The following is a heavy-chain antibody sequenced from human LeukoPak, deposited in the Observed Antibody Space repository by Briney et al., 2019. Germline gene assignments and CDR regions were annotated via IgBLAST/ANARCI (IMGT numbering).Heavy chain of an antibody. V-gene: IGHV5-51*01. CDR1: GYTYTSYW. Sequence: RGESLKISCKGSGYTYTSYWIGWVRQMPGKGLEWMGIIYPGDSDTRYSPSFQGQVTISADKSISTAYLQWNSLKASDTAMYYCARLRPQDAFDIWGQGTMVSVSS. CDR3: ARLRPQDAFDI. J-gene: IGHJ3*02. CDR2: IYPGDSDT.